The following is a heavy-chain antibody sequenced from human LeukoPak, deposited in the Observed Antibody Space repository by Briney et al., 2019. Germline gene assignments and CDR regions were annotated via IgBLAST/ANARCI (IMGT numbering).Heavy chain of an antibody. CDR3: VREEGIDGSGYYYVLGY. D-gene: IGHD3-22*01. V-gene: IGHV3-7*01. J-gene: IGHJ4*02. CDR2: INHDGSVK. CDR1: AFTFSRYW. Sequence: PGGSLRLSCAASAFTFSRYWMSWVRQAPGKGLEWVANINHDGSVKHYVDSVKGRFTISRDNGKNSLNLQMNSLSAEDTAVYYCVREEGIDGSGYYYVLGYWGQGTLVTVSS.